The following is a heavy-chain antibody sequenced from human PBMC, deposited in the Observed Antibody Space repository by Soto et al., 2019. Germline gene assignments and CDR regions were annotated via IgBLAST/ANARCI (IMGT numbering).Heavy chain of an antibody. CDR2: TYYSSKWYN. CDR3: ARRRMVGGVISWFDP. Sequence: PSQTLSLTCAISGDSVSSNSAAWNWIRQSPSRGLEWLGRTYYSSKWYNDYAVSVKSRITINPDTSKNQFSLQLNSVTPEDTAVYYWARRRMVGGVISWFDPWGQGTLVTVSS. V-gene: IGHV6-1*01. D-gene: IGHD3-10*01. CDR1: GDSVSSNSAA. J-gene: IGHJ5*02.